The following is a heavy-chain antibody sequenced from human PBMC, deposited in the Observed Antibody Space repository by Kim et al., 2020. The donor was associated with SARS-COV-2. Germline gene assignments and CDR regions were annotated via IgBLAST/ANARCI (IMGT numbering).Heavy chain of an antibody. J-gene: IGHJ4*02. V-gene: IGHV4-39*01. Sequence: TYSNPSLKCRVTISVDTSRNQFSLNLASVTAADAAVYYCARRTEAGGYFDFWGQGSPVTVAS. D-gene: IGHD2-15*01. CDR3: ARRTEAGGYFDF. CDR2: T.